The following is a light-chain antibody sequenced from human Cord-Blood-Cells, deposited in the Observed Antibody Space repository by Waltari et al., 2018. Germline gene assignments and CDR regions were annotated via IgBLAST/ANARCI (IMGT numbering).Light chain of an antibody. CDR1: QSVSSN. CDR3: QQYNNWPYT. CDR2: GAS. V-gene: IGKV3-15*01. J-gene: IGKJ2*01. Sequence: EIVMMHSPATLSVSPGERSTLSCRASQSVSSNLAWYQQKPGQAPRLLIYGASTRATGSPARFSGSGSGTEFTLTISSLQSEDFAVYYCQQYNNWPYTFGQGTKLEIK.